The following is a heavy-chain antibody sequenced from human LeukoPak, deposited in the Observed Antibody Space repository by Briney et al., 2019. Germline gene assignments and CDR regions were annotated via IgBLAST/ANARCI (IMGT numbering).Heavy chain of an antibody. CDR3: TTEVRFLEWFYYYYYYMDV. CDR1: GFTFSSYA. D-gene: IGHD3-3*01. CDR2: IKSKTDGGTT. J-gene: IGHJ6*03. V-gene: IGHV3-15*01. Sequence: GGSLRLSCAASGFTFSSYAMHWVRQAPGKGLEWVGRIKSKTDGGTTDYAAPVKGRFTISRDDSKNTLYLQMNSLKTEDTAVYYCTTEVRFLEWFYYYYYYMDVWGKGTTVTVSS.